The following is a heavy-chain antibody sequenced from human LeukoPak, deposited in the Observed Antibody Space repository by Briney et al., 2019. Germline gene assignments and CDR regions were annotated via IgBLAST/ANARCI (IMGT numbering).Heavy chain of an antibody. CDR3: ARAKKYSSGWYYFDY. Sequence: ASVKVSCKAFEYTFIGYYMHWVRQAPGQGLEWMGWINPNSGGTNYAQKFQGRVTMTRDTSISTAYMELSRLRSDDTAVYYCARAKKYSSGWYYFDYWGQGTLVTVSS. CDR2: INPNSGGT. V-gene: IGHV1-2*02. CDR1: EYTFIGYY. D-gene: IGHD6-19*01. J-gene: IGHJ4*02.